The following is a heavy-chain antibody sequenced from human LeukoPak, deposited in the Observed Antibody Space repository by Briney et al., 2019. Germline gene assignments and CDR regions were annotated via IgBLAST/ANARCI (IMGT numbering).Heavy chain of an antibody. J-gene: IGHJ4*02. Sequence: GGSLRLSCAASGFTFSSYWMSWVRQAPGKGLEWVAVISYDGSNKYYADSVKGRFTISRDNSKNTLYLQMNSLRAEDTAVYYCAKFTYYYGSGSYYDTDYWGQGTLVTVSS. CDR2: ISYDGSNK. D-gene: IGHD3-10*01. CDR1: GFTFSSYW. V-gene: IGHV3-30*18. CDR3: AKFTYYYGSGSYYDTDY.